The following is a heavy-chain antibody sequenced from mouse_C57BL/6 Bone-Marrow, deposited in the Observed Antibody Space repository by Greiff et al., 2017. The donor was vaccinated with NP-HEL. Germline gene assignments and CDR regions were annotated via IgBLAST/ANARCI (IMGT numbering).Heavy chain of an antibody. CDR2: IWGVGST. Sequence: VMLVESGPGLVAPSQSLSITCTVSGFSLTSYGVDWVRQSPGKGLEWLGVIWGVGSTNYNSALKSRLSISKDNSKSQFFLKMNSLQTDDAAMYYCASLNWDGYFDVWGTGTTVTVSS. CDR1: GFSLTSYG. V-gene: IGHV2-6*01. CDR3: ASLNWDGYFDV. J-gene: IGHJ1*03. D-gene: IGHD4-1*01.